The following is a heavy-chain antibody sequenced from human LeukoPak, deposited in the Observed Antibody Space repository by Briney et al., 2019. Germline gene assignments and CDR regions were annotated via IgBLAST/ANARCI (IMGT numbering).Heavy chain of an antibody. Sequence: PGGSLRLSWAASGFTVSSNYMSWVRHAPGEGLGWVSAIYSVSGGSTYYAASVEGRFTMSRDNSKTTRYLHITVLRAGAPAVYSGARGFTHDSGGFFDYWGEGSLVTVSS. J-gene: IGHJ4*02. D-gene: IGHD4-23*01. CDR1: GFTVSSNY. CDR3: ARGFTHDSGGFFDY. CDR2: IYSVSGGST. V-gene: IGHV3-66*01.